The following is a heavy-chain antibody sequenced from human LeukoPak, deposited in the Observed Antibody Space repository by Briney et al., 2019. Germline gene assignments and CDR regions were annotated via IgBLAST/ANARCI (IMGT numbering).Heavy chain of an antibody. D-gene: IGHD2-2*01. CDR2: INSDGSST. CDR3: ARTEYCSPTSCKYASL. Sequence: PGGSLRHSCAASGFTFSSNWMHWVRQAPGKGLVWVSQINSDGSSTNYADSVKGRFTISRDNAKNTLYLQMNSLRAEDTAVYYCARTEYCSPTSCKYASLWGQGTMVTVSS. J-gene: IGHJ3*01. CDR1: GFTFSSNW. V-gene: IGHV3-74*01.